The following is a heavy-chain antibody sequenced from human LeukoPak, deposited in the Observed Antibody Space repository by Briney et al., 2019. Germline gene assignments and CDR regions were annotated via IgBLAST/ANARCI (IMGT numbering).Heavy chain of an antibody. J-gene: IGHJ5*02. CDR2: MNPNSGNT. D-gene: IGHD3-10*01. Sequence: ASVKVSCMASGYTFTSYDINWVRQATGQGLEWMGWMNPNSGNTGYAQKFQGRVTITRNTSISTAYMELSSLRSEDTAVYYCARAPRITMVRGVIYWFDPWGQGTLVTVSS. CDR3: ARAPRITMVRGVIYWFDP. V-gene: IGHV1-8*03. CDR1: GYTFTSYD.